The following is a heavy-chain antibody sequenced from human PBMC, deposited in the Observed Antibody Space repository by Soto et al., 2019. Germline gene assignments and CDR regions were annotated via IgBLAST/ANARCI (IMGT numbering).Heavy chain of an antibody. V-gene: IGHV3-72*01. CDR3: ARDSPAAGYFDY. CDR2: TRDKSEGYTT. Sequence: GGSLRLSCAPSGFIISDRYMDWVRQAPGKGLEWVGRTRDKSEGYTTEYAASVKGRFIISRDDSKNSLYLQMNSLRAEDTAVYYCARDSPAAGYFDYWGQGT. J-gene: IGHJ4*02. CDR1: GFIISDRY. D-gene: IGHD6-13*01.